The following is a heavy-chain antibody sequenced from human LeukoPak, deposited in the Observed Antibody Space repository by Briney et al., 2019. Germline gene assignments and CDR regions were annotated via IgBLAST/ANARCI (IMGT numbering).Heavy chain of an antibody. CDR2: IYTSGST. V-gene: IGHV4-4*08. CDR1: GGSISSYY. D-gene: IGHD1-26*01. CDR3: ARGGSYLDY. Sequence: SETLSLTCTVSGGSISSYYWSWIRQPPGKGLEWFGRIYTSGSTNYNPSLKSRVTISVDTSKNQFSLKLSSVTAADTAVYYCARGGSYLDYWGQGSLVTVSS. J-gene: IGHJ4*02.